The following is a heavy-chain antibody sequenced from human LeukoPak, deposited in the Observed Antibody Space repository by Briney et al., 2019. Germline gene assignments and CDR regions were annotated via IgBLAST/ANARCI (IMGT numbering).Heavy chain of an antibody. CDR3: ARSSSSFDAFDI. CDR2: IYYSGST. V-gene: IGHV4-39*01. CDR1: GFTFRSYW. Sequence: NPGGSLRLSCAASGFTFRSYWMSWVRQAPGKGLEWIGSIYYSGSTYYNPSLKSRVTISVDTSKNQFSLKLSSVTAADTAVYYCARSSSSFDAFDIWGQGTMVTVSS. J-gene: IGHJ3*02. D-gene: IGHD6-6*01.